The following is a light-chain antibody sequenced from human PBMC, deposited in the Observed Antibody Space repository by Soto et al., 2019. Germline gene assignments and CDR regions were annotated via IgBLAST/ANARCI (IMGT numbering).Light chain of an antibody. V-gene: IGKV1-5*03. CDR1: QSISTW. J-gene: IGKJ2*01. CDR3: QQYNGQSYT. CDR2: KAS. Sequence: DIQVTQSPSTLSASVGDRVTITCRASQSISTWLAWYQQKPGKAPKLLICKASSLESGVPSRFSGSGSGTEFTLTISSLQPDDFATSYCQQYNGQSYTFGQGTKLEIK.